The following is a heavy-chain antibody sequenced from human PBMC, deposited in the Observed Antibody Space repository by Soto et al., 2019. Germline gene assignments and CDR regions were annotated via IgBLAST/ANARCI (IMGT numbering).Heavy chain of an antibody. CDR3: AREASVLIPAAHPSRFDS. V-gene: IGHV1-18*01. CDR2: ISPYSGYT. J-gene: IGHJ4*02. D-gene: IGHD2-2*01. CDR1: GYSFMKYG. Sequence: ASVKVSCQGFGYSFMKYGINWVRQAPGQGLEWVGWISPYSGYTHSPQKFHGRLTRTTDTAASTAYMELRILRTADTALYYCAREASVLIPAAHPSRFDSWGQGTLVTVSS.